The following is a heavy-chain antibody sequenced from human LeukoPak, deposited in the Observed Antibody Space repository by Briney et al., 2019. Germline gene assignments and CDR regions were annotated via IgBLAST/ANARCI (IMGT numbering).Heavy chain of an antibody. J-gene: IGHJ4*02. CDR1: GGSFSGYY. CDR3: ARVVRYYYDSSGYASKYYFDY. V-gene: IGHV4-34*01. CDR2: INRSGST. D-gene: IGHD3-22*01. Sequence: PSETLSLTCAVYGGSFSGYYWSWIRQPPGKGLEWIGEINRSGSTNYNPSLKSRVTISVDTSKNQLSLKLSSVTAADTAVYYCARVVRYYYDSSGYASKYYFDYWGQGTLVTVSS.